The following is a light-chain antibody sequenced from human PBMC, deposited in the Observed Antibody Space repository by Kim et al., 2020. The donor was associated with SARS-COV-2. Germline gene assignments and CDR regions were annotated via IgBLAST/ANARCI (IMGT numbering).Light chain of an antibody. J-gene: IGKJ1*01. CDR3: QQYGSSPGT. CDR1: QSVSSSY. Sequence: SPGERATLSCRASQSVSSSYLAWYQQKPGQAPRLLIYGASSRATGIPHRFSGSGSGTDFTLTISRLEPEDFAVYYCQQYGSSPGTFGQGTKVDI. V-gene: IGKV3-20*01. CDR2: GAS.